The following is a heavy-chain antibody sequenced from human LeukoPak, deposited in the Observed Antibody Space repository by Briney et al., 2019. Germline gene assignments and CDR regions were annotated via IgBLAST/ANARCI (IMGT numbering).Heavy chain of an antibody. V-gene: IGHV4-39*07. CDR1: GGSISSSSYY. D-gene: IGHD3-3*01. CDR2: IYYSGST. Sequence: PSETLSLTCTVSGGSISSSSYYWGWIRQPPGKGLEWIGSIYYSGSTYYNPSLKSRVTISVDTSKNQFSLKLSSVTAADTAVYYCAREALPYYDFWSGYYPGLYYYYYYMDVWGKGTTVTVSS. J-gene: IGHJ6*03. CDR3: AREALPYYDFWSGYYPGLYYYYYYMDV.